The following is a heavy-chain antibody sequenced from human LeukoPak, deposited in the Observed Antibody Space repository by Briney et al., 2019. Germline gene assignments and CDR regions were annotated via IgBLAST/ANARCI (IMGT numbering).Heavy chain of an antibody. V-gene: IGHV1-3*01. CDR2: INAGNGNT. Sequence: ASVNVSCKASGYTFTSYAMHWVRQAPGQRLEWMGWINAGNGNTKYSQKFQGRVTITRDTSASTAYMELSSLRSEDTAVYYCARDLLLAAADPYVHSYYFDYWGQGTLVTVSS. D-gene: IGHD6-13*01. J-gene: IGHJ4*02. CDR1: GYTFTSYA. CDR3: ARDLLLAAADPYVHSYYFDY.